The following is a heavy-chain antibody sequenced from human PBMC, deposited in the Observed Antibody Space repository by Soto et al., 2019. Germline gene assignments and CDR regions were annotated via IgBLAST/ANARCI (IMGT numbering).Heavy chain of an antibody. Sequence: EVQLLESGGDLVQPGGSRRLSCAASGFTFSTFAMTWVRQAPGKGLEWVSGISNSGGNTYYADSVKGRFTISRDNSKSTLYLQMNSLRAEDTAVYYCAKDPYYDSGSHPPDYWGQGTLVTVSS. CDR2: ISNSGGNT. D-gene: IGHD3-10*01. J-gene: IGHJ4*02. V-gene: IGHV3-23*01. CDR3: AKDPYYDSGSHPPDY. CDR1: GFTFSTFA.